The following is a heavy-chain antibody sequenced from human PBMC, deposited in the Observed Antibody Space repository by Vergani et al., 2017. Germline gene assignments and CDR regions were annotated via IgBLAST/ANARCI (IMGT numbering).Heavy chain of an antibody. V-gene: IGHV2-26*01. D-gene: IGHD3-10*01. Sequence: QVTLTESGPVLVKPTETLTLTCTVSGFSLSNARMGVSWLRQPPGKALEWLAHIFSNDEKSYSTSLKSRLTISKDTSKSQVVLTMTNMDPVDTATYYWARTLWFGELWQLDYWGQGTLVTVSS. CDR3: ARTLWFGELWQLDY. CDR2: IFSNDEK. J-gene: IGHJ4*02. CDR1: GFSLSNARMG.